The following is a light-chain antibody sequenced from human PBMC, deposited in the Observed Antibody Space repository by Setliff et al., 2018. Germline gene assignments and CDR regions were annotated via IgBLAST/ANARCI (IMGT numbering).Light chain of an antibody. CDR3: CAYAGTYTFGV. CDR1: DNDVGGYDY. Sequence: QSALAQPRSVSGSPGQSVTISCTGNDNDVGGYDYVSWYQQYPDKAPKLLIYGVAKRPSGVPDRFSGSKSGNTASLTISGLQAEDEADYYCCAYAGTYTFGVFGTGTKV. V-gene: IGLV2-11*01. J-gene: IGLJ1*01. CDR2: GVA.